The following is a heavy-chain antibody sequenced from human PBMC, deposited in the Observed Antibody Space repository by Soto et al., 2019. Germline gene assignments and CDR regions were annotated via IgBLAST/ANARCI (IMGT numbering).Heavy chain of an antibody. D-gene: IGHD7-27*01. Sequence: ASETLSLTCTVSGGSLSRAAYCWSWTRQSPDKGLEWIGHIYDGGTTYSSPSLKGRVTISADTSETQFSLKLNSVSAADTAVYYCARGPSGDKVDYWGQGIQVTVSS. CDR3: ARGPSGDKVDY. J-gene: IGHJ4*02. V-gene: IGHV4-30-4*01. CDR1: GGSLSRAAYC. CDR2: IYDGGTT.